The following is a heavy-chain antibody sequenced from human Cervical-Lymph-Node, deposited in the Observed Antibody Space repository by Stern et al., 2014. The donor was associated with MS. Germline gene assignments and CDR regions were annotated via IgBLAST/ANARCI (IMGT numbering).Heavy chain of an antibody. CDR3: AREAYGDY. Sequence: EVHLVESGGGLVQTGGSLRLSCAVSGFILSDHYMDWVRQAPGKGLEWIGRSRNKAKSYTTEYAASVKGRFTISSNDSKNSLYLQMDSLKTEDTAVYYCAREAYGDYWGQGTLVTVSS. J-gene: IGHJ4*02. CDR2: SRNKAKSYTT. V-gene: IGHV3-72*01. CDR1: GFILSDHY. D-gene: IGHD4-17*01.